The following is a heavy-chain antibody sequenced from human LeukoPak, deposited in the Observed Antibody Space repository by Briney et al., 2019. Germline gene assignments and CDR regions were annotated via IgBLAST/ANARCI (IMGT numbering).Heavy chain of an antibody. CDR1: GGSFTGYY. Sequence: PSETLSLTCAVYGGSFTGYYWSWIRQPPGKGLEWIGEINHSGSTNYNPSLKSRVTISVDTSKNQFSLKLSSVTAADTAVYYCARSVMGGYGSTLGYWGQGTLVNVSS. D-gene: IGHD6-25*01. CDR3: ARSVMGGYGSTLGY. J-gene: IGHJ4*02. V-gene: IGHV4-34*01. CDR2: INHSGST.